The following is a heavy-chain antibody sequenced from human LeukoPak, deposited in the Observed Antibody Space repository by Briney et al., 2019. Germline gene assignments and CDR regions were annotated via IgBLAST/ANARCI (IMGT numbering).Heavy chain of an antibody. V-gene: IGHV3-33*06. J-gene: IGHJ5*02. CDR1: GFTFSSYG. Sequence: PGGSLRLSCAASGFTFSSYGMHWVRQAPGKGLEWVAVIWYDGSNKYYADSVKGRSTISRDNSKNTLDLQMNSLRAEDTAVYYCAKDRRTAMAPTRANNWFDPWGQGTLVTVSS. CDR3: AKDRRTAMAPTRANNWFDP. CDR2: IWYDGSNK. D-gene: IGHD5-18*01.